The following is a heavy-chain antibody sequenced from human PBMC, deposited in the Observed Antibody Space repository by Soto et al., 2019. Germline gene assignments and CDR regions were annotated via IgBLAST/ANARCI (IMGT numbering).Heavy chain of an antibody. CDR1: GGTFSSYS. CDR3: ARDGGRHSGGIDY. J-gene: IGHJ4*02. Sequence: QVQLVQSGAEVKKPGSSVKVSCKASGGTFSSYSINWVRQAPGQGLECMGEIIPIFGTANYAQKFQGRGTITADESTRTAYMELSSRRSEDTAVYYCARDGGRHSGGIDYWGQGTLVTVSS. D-gene: IGHD1-26*01. CDR2: IIPIFGTA. V-gene: IGHV1-69*01.